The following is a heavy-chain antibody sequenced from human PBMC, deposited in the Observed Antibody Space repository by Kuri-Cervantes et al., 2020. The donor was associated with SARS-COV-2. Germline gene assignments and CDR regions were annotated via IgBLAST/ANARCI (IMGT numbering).Heavy chain of an antibody. D-gene: IGHD3-16*02. V-gene: IGHV3-15*01. CDR2: IKSKTDGGTT. Sequence: GGSLRLSCAASGFTFSSYSMSWVRQAPGKGLEWVGRIKSKTDGGTTDYAAPVKGRFTISRDDSKNTLYLQMNSLKTEDTAVYYCTTDLSYDYVWGSYRSEYDAFDIWGQGTMVTVSS. CDR1: GFTFSSYS. CDR3: TTDLSYDYVWGSYRSEYDAFDI. J-gene: IGHJ3*02.